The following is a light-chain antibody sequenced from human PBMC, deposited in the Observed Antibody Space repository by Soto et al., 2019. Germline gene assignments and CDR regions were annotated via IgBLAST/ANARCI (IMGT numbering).Light chain of an antibody. J-gene: IGLJ3*02. CDR1: SSNIGAGYD. CDR3: QSYDSSLSGWV. Sequence: QSVLTQPPSVSGAPGQRVTISCTGSSSNIGAGYDVHWYQQLPGTAPKLLIYGNSNRPSGVPDRFSGSKSGTSASLAITGLQAEDEADISCQSYDSSLSGWVFGGGTKLTVL. V-gene: IGLV1-40*01. CDR2: GNS.